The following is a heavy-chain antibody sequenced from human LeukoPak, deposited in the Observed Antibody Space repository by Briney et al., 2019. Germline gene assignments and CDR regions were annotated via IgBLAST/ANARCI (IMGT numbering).Heavy chain of an antibody. J-gene: IGHJ4*02. CDR3: ARDIVRALGGIDY. Sequence: GGSLRLSCEASGFTFSSYWMHWVRQAPGKGLVWVSRIHNDGSNTIYADSVKGRFTISRDNAKNTLYLQLNSLRAEDTAVYYCARDIVRALGGIDYWGQGTLVSVSS. V-gene: IGHV3-74*01. CDR1: GFTFSSYW. D-gene: IGHD1-26*01. CDR2: IHNDGSNT.